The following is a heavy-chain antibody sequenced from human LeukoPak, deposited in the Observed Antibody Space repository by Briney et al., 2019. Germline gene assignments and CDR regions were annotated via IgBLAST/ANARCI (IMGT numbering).Heavy chain of an antibody. CDR3: ARDPYSSSWSYGMDV. Sequence: GGSLRLSCTASGFTFSNYWMSWVRQTPEKGLEWVANIKQDGSETVYVDSVKGRFTISRDNAQSSLYLQMYSLRAEDTAVYFCARDPYSSSWSYGMDVWGQGTAARVSS. D-gene: IGHD6-13*01. CDR2: IKQDGSET. V-gene: IGHV3-7*05. CDR1: GFTFSNYW. J-gene: IGHJ6*02.